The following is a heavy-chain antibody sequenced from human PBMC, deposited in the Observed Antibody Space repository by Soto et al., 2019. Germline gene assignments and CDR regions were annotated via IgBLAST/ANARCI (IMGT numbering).Heavy chain of an antibody. CDR1: GGTFSSYA. CDR3: AREGWGGSGSYYDYYYYGMDV. CDR2: IIPIFGTA. D-gene: IGHD3-10*01. Sequence: ASVKVSCKASGGTFSSYAISWVRQAPGQGLEWMGGIIPIFGTANYAQKFQGRVTITADESTSTAYMELRSLRSDDTAVYYCAREGWGGSGSYYDYYYYGMDVWGQGTTVTVSS. V-gene: IGHV1-69*13. J-gene: IGHJ6*02.